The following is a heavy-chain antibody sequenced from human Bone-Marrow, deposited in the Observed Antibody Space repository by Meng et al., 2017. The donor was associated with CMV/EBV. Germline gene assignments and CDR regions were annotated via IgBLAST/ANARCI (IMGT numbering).Heavy chain of an antibody. CDR2: INPNSGGT. Sequence: ASVKVSCKASGYTFTGYYMHWVRQAPGQGLEWMGWINPNSGGTNYAQKFQGRVTMTRDTSISTAYMELSRLRSDDTAVYYCARMPTETPGDYYNYYGMDVWGQGTTVTVSS. V-gene: IGHV1-2*02. CDR1: GYTFTGYY. CDR3: ARMPTETPGDYYNYYGMDV. D-gene: IGHD2-2*01. J-gene: IGHJ6*02.